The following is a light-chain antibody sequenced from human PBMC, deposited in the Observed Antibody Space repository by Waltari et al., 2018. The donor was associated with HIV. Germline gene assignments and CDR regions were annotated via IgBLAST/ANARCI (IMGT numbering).Light chain of an antibody. CDR2: DAS. J-gene: IGKJ2*01. CDR3: QQYDTLPRT. Sequence: DIQMTQSPSSLSASVGDRVTITCQASQDISNYLNWYQQKPGKAPKFLIYDASNLETGVPSRFSGSGSGTDFTFTIISLQPEDIATYYCQQYDTLPRTSGQGTKLEIK. CDR1: QDISNY. V-gene: IGKV1-33*01.